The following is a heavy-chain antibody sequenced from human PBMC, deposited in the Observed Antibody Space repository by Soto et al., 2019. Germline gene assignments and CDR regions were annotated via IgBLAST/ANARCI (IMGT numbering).Heavy chain of an antibody. J-gene: IGHJ2*01. CDR3: AKGRVGSGYDTDWYFDL. D-gene: IGHD5-12*01. Sequence: PGGSLRLSCVVSGFTFSSYAMTWVRQAPGKGLEWVSTISGSGGSTYYAESVKGRFTISRDNSKNTLYLQMHSLRAEDTAVYYCAKGRVGSGYDTDWYFDLWGRGTLVTVSS. V-gene: IGHV3-23*01. CDR2: ISGSGGST. CDR1: GFTFSSYA.